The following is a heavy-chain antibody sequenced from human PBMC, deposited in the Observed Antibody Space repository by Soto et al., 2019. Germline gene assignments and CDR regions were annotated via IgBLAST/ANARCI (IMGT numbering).Heavy chain of an antibody. D-gene: IGHD1-1*01. CDR1: GFTFSSSA. V-gene: IGHV3-23*01. CDR2: ISDSGSRT. Sequence: EEQLLESGGGLVQPGESLRLSCAASGFTFSSSAMNWVRQAPGKGLAWVSIISDSGSRTYYADSVRGRFTISRDNSKNTLYLQMNSLRAEDTALYYCAKSLNINWKNWFDPWGQGTLVTVSS. J-gene: IGHJ5*02. CDR3: AKSLNINWKNWFDP.